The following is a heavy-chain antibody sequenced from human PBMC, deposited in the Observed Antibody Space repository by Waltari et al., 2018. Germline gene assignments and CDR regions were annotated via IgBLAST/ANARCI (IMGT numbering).Heavy chain of an antibody. V-gene: IGHV1-2*06. D-gene: IGHD2-2*01. Sequence: QVQLVQSGAEVKKPGASVKVSCKASGYTFTGYYMHWVRQAPGQGLEWMGRINPNRGGTNYAQKFQGRVTMTRDTSISTAYMELSRLRSDDTAVYYCARGWRYCSSTSCSNWFDPWGQGTLVTVSS. CDR3: ARGWRYCSSTSCSNWFDP. CDR1: GYTFTGYY. CDR2: INPNRGGT. J-gene: IGHJ5*02.